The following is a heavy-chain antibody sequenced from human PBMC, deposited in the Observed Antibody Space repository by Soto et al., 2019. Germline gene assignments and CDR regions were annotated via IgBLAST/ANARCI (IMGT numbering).Heavy chain of an antibody. J-gene: IGHJ6*02. CDR1: VYPFTSYG. CDR2: ISAYNGNT. CDR3: AREGCSSTSCYISGYYYGMEV. V-gene: IGHV1-18*01. Sequence: SVKVSWNSSVYPFTSYGISLVRQAPGQGLEWMGWISAYNGNTNYAHKLQGRVTMTTDTSTSTAYMELRSLRSDDTAVYYCAREGCSSTSCYISGYYYGMEVWGQGTTVTVSS. D-gene: IGHD2-2*02.